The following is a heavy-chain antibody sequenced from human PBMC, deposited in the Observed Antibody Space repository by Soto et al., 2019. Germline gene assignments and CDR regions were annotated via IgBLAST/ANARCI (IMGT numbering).Heavy chain of an antibody. CDR1: GFTFSSYA. J-gene: IGHJ4*02. Sequence: EVELLESGGGLVQPGGSLRLSFAAFGFTFSSYAMNWVRQAPGKGLEWVSGLSKSGESTYYADSVKGRFTISRDNSKDTLYLQMNSLRAEDTAVYYCAKATRLDYWGQGTLVTVSS. CDR2: LSKSGEST. CDR3: AKATRLDY. V-gene: IGHV3-23*01.